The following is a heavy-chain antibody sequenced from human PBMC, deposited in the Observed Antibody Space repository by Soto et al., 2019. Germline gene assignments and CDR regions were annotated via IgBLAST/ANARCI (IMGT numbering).Heavy chain of an antibody. CDR1: GFSFSSYD. Sequence: GGSLRLSCAASGFSFSSYDMSWVRQGPGKGLEWVSAISASGRSTYYADSAKGRFTISRDNSKNTLFLQMNSLRADDTAVYYCAKRFSDCQGVDQWGQGTLVTVSS. J-gene: IGHJ5*02. D-gene: IGHD2-21*02. V-gene: IGHV3-23*01. CDR3: AKRFSDCQGVDQ. CDR2: ISASGRST.